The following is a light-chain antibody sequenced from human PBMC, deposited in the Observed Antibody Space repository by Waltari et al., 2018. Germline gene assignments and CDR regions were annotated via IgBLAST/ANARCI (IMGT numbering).Light chain of an antibody. Sequence: DLQMTQSPSSLYASVGDRVTIPCRASQSISSDLNSYQQKPGKAPKLLIYAASSLQSGVPSRFSGSGSGTDFTLTISSLQPEDFATYYCQQSYSTPFTFGPGTKVDIK. J-gene: IGKJ3*01. V-gene: IGKV1-39*01. CDR3: QQSYSTPFT. CDR1: QSISSD. CDR2: AAS.